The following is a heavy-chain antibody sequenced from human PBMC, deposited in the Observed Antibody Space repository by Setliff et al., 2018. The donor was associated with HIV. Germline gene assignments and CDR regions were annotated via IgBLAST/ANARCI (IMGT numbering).Heavy chain of an antibody. V-gene: IGHV3-7*03. J-gene: IGHJ6*03. Sequence: GGSLRLSCAPSGFIFGDYWMTWVRQAPGKGLEWVASIKQDGITKYYVDSVKGRFTISRDNAKNSLYLQMNSLRAEDTAVYYCARAYYHHSGGYWSTDYYYSYMDVWGKGTTVTVSS. CDR3: ARAYYHHSGGYWSTDYYYSYMDV. CDR2: IKQDGITK. D-gene: IGHD3-22*01. CDR1: GFIFGDYW.